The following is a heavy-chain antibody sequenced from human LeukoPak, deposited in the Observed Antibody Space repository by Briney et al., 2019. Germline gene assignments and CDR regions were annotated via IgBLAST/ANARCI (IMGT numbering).Heavy chain of an antibody. Sequence: SPTLSLTFAISGDSVSNNSATWNWIRQSPSRGLEWLGRTYYRSKWYTDYAVSVKSRITINPDTSKNQFSLQLNSVTPEDTAVYYCERGSTTKFHYWGQGTLVTVSS. J-gene: IGHJ4*02. V-gene: IGHV6-1*01. CDR2: TYYRSKWYT. D-gene: IGHD5/OR15-5a*01. CDR1: GDSVSNNSAT. CDR3: ERGSTTKFHY.